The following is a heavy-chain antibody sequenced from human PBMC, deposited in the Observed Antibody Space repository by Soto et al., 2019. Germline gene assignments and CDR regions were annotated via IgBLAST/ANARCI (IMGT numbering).Heavy chain of an antibody. D-gene: IGHD3-10*01. CDR2: ISAYNGNT. CDR1: GDTFAIFG. CDR3: ARDQESITDRILQY. V-gene: IGHV1-18*01. Sequence: CASVKVSCKASGDTFAIFGFSGVLRAPGQGLEWLGWISAYNGNTHYAQKVRDRVTLTTDTSTNTAYMELRSLTSDDTAVYYCARDQESITDRILQYWGQGTRVTVSS. J-gene: IGHJ4*02.